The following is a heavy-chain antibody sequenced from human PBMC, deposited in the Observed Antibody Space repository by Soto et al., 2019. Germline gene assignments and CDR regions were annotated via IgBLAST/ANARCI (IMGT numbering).Heavy chain of an antibody. D-gene: IGHD5-12*01. Sequence: EVQLVESGGGLVQPGGSLRLSCAASGFTFRSYTMNWVRQAPGKGLEWVSYISTSSSTIYYADSVKGRFTISRDNAKNSLYLQMTSLRAEDTAVYYCARGWLDYFDYWGQGTLVTVSS. J-gene: IGHJ4*02. CDR2: ISTSSSTI. CDR1: GFTFRSYT. CDR3: ARGWLDYFDY. V-gene: IGHV3-48*01.